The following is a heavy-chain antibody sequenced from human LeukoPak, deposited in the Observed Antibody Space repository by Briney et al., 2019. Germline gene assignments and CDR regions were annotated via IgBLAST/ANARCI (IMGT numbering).Heavy chain of an antibody. D-gene: IGHD5/OR15-5a*01. J-gene: IGHJ4*02. CDR1: GGDFSENA. V-gene: IGHV1-69*01. CDR2: IIPLFGIP. CDR3: ARECRY. Sequence: SVKVSCKTFGGDFSENAITWVRQAPGQGLEWVGGIIPLFGIPNYAQKFQGRVTITADESTSTSYMEIRSLRFDDTAVYYCARECRYWGQGTLVTISS.